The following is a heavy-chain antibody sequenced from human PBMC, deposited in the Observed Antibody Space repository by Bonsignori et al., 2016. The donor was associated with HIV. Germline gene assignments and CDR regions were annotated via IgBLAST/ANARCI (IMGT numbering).Heavy chain of an antibody. D-gene: IGHD3-3*01. Sequence: VRQMPGKGLEWVSYISSSGSTIYYADSVKGRFTISRDNAKNSLYLQMNSLRAEDTAVYYCARASAILGPPRTHYYMDVWGKGTTVTVSS. J-gene: IGHJ6*03. CDR2: ISSSGSTI. V-gene: IGHV3-48*03. CDR3: ARASAILGPPRTHYYMDV.